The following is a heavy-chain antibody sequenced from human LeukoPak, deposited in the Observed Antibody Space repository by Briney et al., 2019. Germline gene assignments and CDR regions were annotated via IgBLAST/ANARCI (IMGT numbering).Heavy chain of an antibody. J-gene: IGHJ4*02. D-gene: IGHD3-22*01. CDR3: ARDMGLDYYDSSGYYYVSRFDY. CDR1: GYTFTSYG. V-gene: IGHV1-18*01. Sequence: ASVKVSCKASGYTFTSYGISWVRQAPGQGREWMGWISAYNGNTNYAQKLQGRVTMTTDTSTSTAYMELRSLRSDDTAVYYCARDMGLDYYDSSGYYYVSRFDYWGQGTLVTVSS. CDR2: ISAYNGNT.